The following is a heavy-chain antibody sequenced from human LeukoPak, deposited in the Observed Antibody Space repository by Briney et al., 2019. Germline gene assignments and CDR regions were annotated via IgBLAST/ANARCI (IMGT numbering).Heavy chain of an antibody. J-gene: IGHJ4*02. CDR2: FDPEDGET. Sequence: ASVKVSCKVSGYTLTELSMHWVRQAPGKGLEWMGGFDPEDGETIYAQKFQGRVTMTEDTSTDTAYMELSSLRSEDTAVYYCATSLYGDSGYEGSVFDYWGQGTLVTVSS. CDR1: GYTLTELS. D-gene: IGHD5-12*01. CDR3: ATSLYGDSGYEGSVFDY. V-gene: IGHV1-24*01.